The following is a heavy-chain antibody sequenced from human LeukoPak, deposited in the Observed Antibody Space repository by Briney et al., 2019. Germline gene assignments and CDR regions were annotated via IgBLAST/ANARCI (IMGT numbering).Heavy chain of an antibody. CDR2: ISSDSSYI. CDR1: GFTFSSLA. CDR3: ASLPWLVRWIYY. V-gene: IGHV3-21*01. J-gene: IGHJ4*02. D-gene: IGHD6-19*01. Sequence: GGSLRLSCVASGFTFSSLAMNWVRQAPGKGLEWVSSISSDSSYIDYADSVKGRFTISRDNARNSLYLQMNNLRGEDTAVYFWASLPWLVRWIYYWGQGTLVTVSS.